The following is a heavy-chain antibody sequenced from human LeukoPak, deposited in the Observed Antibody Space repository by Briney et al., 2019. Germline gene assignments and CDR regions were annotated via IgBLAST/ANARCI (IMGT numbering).Heavy chain of an antibody. CDR2: IYISGST. Sequence: SETLSLTCTVSGGSMSSNYWSWIRQPAGKGLEYIGHIYISGSTKYNPSLKSRVTMSVDPSKKQFSLNLSSVTTADAAVYYCARGFHTYFDSWGQGTLVTVSS. J-gene: IGHJ4*02. CDR3: ARGFHTYFDS. V-gene: IGHV4-4*07. CDR1: GGSMSSNY.